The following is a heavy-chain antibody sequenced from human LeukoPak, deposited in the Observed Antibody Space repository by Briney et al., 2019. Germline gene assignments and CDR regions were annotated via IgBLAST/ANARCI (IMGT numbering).Heavy chain of an antibody. D-gene: IGHD3-22*01. CDR2: IYYSGST. V-gene: IGHV4-61*01. CDR1: GGSVSSGSYY. Sequence: PSETLSLTCTVSGGSVSSGSYYWSWIRQPPGKGLEWIGYIYYSGSTNYNPSLKSRVTISVDTSKNQFSLKLSSVTAADTAAYYCARDRGYYDSSGYYWNWFDPWGQGTLVTVSS. CDR3: ARDRGYYDSSGYYWNWFDP. J-gene: IGHJ5*02.